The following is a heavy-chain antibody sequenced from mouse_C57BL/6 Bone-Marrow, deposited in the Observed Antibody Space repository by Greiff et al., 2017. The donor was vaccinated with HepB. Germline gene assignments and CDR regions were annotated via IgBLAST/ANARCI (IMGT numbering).Heavy chain of an antibody. CDR3: ARITVPRGPLFDY. D-gene: IGHD1-1*01. Sequence: VQLQQSGAELVRPGSSVKLSCKASGYTFTSYWMHWVKQRPIQGLEWIGNIDPSDSETHYNQKFKDKATLTVDKSSSTAYMQLSSLTSEDSAVYYCARITVPRGPLFDYWGQGTTLTVSS. CDR2: IDPSDSET. CDR1: GYTFTSYW. V-gene: IGHV1-52*01. J-gene: IGHJ2*01.